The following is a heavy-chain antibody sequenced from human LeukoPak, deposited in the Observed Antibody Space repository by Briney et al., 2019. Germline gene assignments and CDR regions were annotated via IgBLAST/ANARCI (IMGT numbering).Heavy chain of an antibody. CDR2: ITSRSFT. J-gene: IGHJ4*02. V-gene: IGHV3-21*01. Sequence: GGSLRLSCAASGFTFSSYTMNWVRPAPGKGLEWVSSITSRSFTYYADSMKGRFTISRDNARNSLYLQMNSLRAEDTPLYYCARGGADIPIDFWGQGTLVTVSS. CDR1: GFTFSSYT. CDR3: ARGGADIPIDF. D-gene: IGHD2-21*02.